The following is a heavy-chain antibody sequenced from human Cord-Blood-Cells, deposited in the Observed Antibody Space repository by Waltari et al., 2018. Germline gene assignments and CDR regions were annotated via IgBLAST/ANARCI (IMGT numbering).Heavy chain of an antibody. Sequence: QVQLVESGGGVVQPGRSLRLSCAASGFTFSSYGMHWVRQAPGKGLEWVAVISYDGSNKYYADSVKGRFTISRDNSKNTLYLQMNSLRAEDTAVYYCAKDHHFNPQFGAFDIWGQGTMVTVSS. V-gene: IGHV3-30*18. CDR2: ISYDGSNK. J-gene: IGHJ3*02. CDR3: AKDHHFNPQFGAFDI. CDR1: GFTFSSYG. D-gene: IGHD3-16*01.